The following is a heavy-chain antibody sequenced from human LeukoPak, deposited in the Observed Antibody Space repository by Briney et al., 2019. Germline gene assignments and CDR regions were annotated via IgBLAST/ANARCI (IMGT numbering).Heavy chain of an antibody. J-gene: IGHJ4*02. CDR2: INHSGST. CDR3: ASSSIAVAGTLNRFDY. V-gene: IGHV4-34*01. CDR1: GGSFSGYY. Sequence: TSETLSLTCAVYGGSFSGYYWSWIRQPPGKGLEWIGEINHSGSTNYNPSLKSRVTISVDTSKNQFSLKLSSVTAADTAVYYCASSSIAVAGTLNRFDYWGQGTLVTVSS. D-gene: IGHD6-19*01.